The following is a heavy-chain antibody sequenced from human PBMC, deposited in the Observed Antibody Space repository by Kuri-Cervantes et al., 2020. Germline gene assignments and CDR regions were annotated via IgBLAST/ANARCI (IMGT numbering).Heavy chain of an antibody. Sequence: GESLKISCKGSGNSFTSYWSGWVRQMRGKGLEWMGIIYPGDSDTRYSPSFQGQVTISADKSISTAYLQWSSLKASDTAMYYCASPNDYYDSSGYLRWGQGTLVTVSS. CDR1: GNSFTSYW. CDR3: ASPNDYYDSSGYLR. V-gene: IGHV5-51*01. J-gene: IGHJ4*02. CDR2: IYPGDSDT. D-gene: IGHD3-22*01.